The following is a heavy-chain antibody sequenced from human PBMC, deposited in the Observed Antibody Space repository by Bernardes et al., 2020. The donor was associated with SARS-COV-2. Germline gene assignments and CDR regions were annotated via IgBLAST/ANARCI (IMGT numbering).Heavy chain of an antibody. D-gene: IGHD1-7*01. CDR2: ISDSGGGT. CDR1: GFTFNNYA. Sequence: AGSLRLSCAASGFTFNNYAMNWVRQAPGKGLEWVSAISDSGGGTYYADSVKCRFTISRDNSKNTLYLQMDSLRVGDMAVYYCAKGAGTTWWAVNWGQGTLVTVSS. V-gene: IGHV3-23*01. CDR3: AKGAGTTWWAVN. J-gene: IGHJ4*01.